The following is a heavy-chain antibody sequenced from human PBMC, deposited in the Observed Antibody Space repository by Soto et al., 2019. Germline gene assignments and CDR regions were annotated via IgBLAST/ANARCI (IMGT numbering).Heavy chain of an antibody. CDR1: GFIFSANW. J-gene: IGHJ4*02. CDR3: VSWDDIVVSND. Sequence: EIQVVESGGGLVQPGGSLRLSCAASGFIFSANWMSWLRQAPGKGLEWVAHITQHGSQTLYVDSVKGRFTISRDNAKSSLYLQMNSLRVDDTAVYYCVSWDDIVVSNDWGQGSLVTVSS. D-gene: IGHD5-12*01. CDR2: ITQHGSQT. V-gene: IGHV3-7*01.